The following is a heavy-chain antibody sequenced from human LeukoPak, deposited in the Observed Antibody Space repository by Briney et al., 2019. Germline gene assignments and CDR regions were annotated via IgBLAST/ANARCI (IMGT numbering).Heavy chain of an antibody. V-gene: IGHV4-39*01. J-gene: IGHJ4*02. CDR3: ARTRYYYNSRSYGAPYYFDY. CDR2: IYYSGST. D-gene: IGHD3-10*01. Sequence: SETLSLTCSVSGGSISSSSYYWGWIRQPPGKGLEWIGSIYYSGSTYYNPSLKSRVTISVDTSKNQFSLKLSSVTAADTAVYYCARTRYYYNSRSYGAPYYFDYWGQGTLVTVSS. CDR1: GGSISSSSYY.